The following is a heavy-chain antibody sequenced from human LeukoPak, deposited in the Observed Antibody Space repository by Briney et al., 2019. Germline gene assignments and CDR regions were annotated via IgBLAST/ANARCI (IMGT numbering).Heavy chain of an antibody. J-gene: IGHJ6*03. CDR1: GFTFSSQN. CDR3: AKDGYSSGWYGTYYYYMDV. Sequence: GGSLRLSCAASGFTFSSQNMNSARQAPGKGLEWVAYISTRGDSTKYADSVEGRFTISRDNSKNTLYLQMNSLRAEDTAVYYCAKDGYSSGWYGTYYYYMDVWGKGTTVTVSS. CDR2: ISTRGDST. V-gene: IGHV3-21*01. D-gene: IGHD6-19*01.